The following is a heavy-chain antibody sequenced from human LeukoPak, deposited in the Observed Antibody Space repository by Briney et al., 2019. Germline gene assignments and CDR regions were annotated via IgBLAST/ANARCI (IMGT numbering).Heavy chain of an antibody. CDR1: GGSISSYY. CDR3: ARAGYCSSTSCYALDI. Sequence: SETPSLTCTVSGGSISSYYWSWIRQPPGKGLEWIGYIYYSGSTNYNPSLKSRVTISVDTSKNQFSLKLSSVTAADTTVYYCARAGYCSSTSCYALDIWGQGTMVTVSS. V-gene: IGHV4-59*08. J-gene: IGHJ3*02. D-gene: IGHD2-2*03. CDR2: IYYSGST.